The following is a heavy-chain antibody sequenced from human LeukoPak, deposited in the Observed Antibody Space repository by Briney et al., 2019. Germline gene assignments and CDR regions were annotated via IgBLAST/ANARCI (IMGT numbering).Heavy chain of an antibody. V-gene: IGHV3-30*04. D-gene: IGHD2-15*01. CDR2: ISYDGSNK. CDR3: ARDLGYCSGGSCYREQWLIDY. Sequence: HPGRSLRLSCAASGFTFSSYAMHWVRQAPGKGLEWVAVISYDGSNKYYADSVKGRFTISRDNSKNTLYLQMNSLRAEDTAVYYCARDLGYCSGGSCYREQWLIDYWGQGTLATVSS. J-gene: IGHJ4*02. CDR1: GFTFSSYA.